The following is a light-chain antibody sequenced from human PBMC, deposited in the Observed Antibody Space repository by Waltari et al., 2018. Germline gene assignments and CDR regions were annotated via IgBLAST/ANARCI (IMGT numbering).Light chain of an antibody. CDR2: DVT. CDR1: NSDVGRYHL. Sequence: QSAPTQPASVSGSPGQSITIPCPGTNSDVGRYHLVSWYQQHPDKAPKLIIYDVTERPSGVSDRLSGSKSGNTASLTISGLQAEDEADYYCCSYAGSFTWVFGGGTKLTVL. CDR3: CSYAGSFTWV. V-gene: IGLV2-23*02. J-gene: IGLJ3*02.